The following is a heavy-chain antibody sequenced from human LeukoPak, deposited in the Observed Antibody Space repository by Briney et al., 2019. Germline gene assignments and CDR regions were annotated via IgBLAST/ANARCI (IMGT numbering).Heavy chain of an antibody. J-gene: IGHJ3*02. CDR3: AKASDALVI. CDR1: GFTFDDYA. V-gene: IGHV3-9*01. CDR2: ISWNSGDI. Sequence: GGSLRLSCAASGFTFDDYAMHWVRQAPGKGLEWVSGISWNSGDIGYADSVKGRSTIFRDNAKNSLYLQMNSLRPEDTALYYCAKASDALVIWGQGTLVTVSS.